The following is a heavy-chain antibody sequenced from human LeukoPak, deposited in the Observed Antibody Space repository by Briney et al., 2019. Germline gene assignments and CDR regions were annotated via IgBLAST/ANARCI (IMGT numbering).Heavy chain of an antibody. CDR3: ARSSNDYYGSGSYYKFDC. D-gene: IGHD3-10*01. CDR1: GYSFTSYW. Sequence: GESLGISCKGSGYSFTSYWISWVRQMPGKGLEWMGRIDPSDSYTNYSPSFQGHVTISADKSISTAYLQWSSLKASDTAMYYCARSSNDYYGSGSYYKFDCWGQGTLVTVSS. V-gene: IGHV5-10-1*01. J-gene: IGHJ4*02. CDR2: IDPSDSYT.